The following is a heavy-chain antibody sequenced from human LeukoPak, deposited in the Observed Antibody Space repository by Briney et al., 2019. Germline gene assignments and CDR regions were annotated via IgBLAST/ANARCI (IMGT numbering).Heavy chain of an antibody. D-gene: IGHD3-10*01. V-gene: IGHV3-30*02. CDR2: IRYDGSNK. CDR3: ARDAGSGSYLYYYYMDV. CDR1: GFTFSSYG. J-gene: IGHJ6*03. Sequence: GGSLRLSCAASGFTFSSYGMQWVRQAPGKGLEWVAFIRYDGSNKYYADSVKGRFTISRDNAKNSLYLQMNSLRAEDTAVYYCARDAGSGSYLYYYYMDVWGKGTTVTVSS.